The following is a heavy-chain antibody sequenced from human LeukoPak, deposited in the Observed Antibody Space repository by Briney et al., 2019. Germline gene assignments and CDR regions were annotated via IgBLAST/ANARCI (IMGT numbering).Heavy chain of an antibody. J-gene: IGHJ4*02. V-gene: IGHV1-69*01. CDR1: GGTFSSYA. CDR2: IIPIFGTA. CDR3: ARDYGGSSPFDY. Sequence: ASVKVSCKASGGTFSSYAISWVRQAPGQGLEWMGGIIPIFGTANYAQKFQGRVTITADESTSTAYMELSSLRSEDTAVYYCARDYGGSSPFDYWGQGTLVTVSS. D-gene: IGHD4-23*01.